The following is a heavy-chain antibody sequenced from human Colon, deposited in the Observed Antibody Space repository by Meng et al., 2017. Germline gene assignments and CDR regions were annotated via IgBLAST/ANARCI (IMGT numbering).Heavy chain of an antibody. V-gene: IGHV4-31*03. CDR2: VFYSGST. D-gene: IGHD3-22*01. J-gene: IGHJ5*02. CDR1: GGSISTSGHW. CDR3: ARDMSGGYYWFDP. Sequence: QGPLQEAGPGLVKPSQTLSLTCTVSGGSISTSGHWWSWIRQHPGKGLEWIGYVFYSGSTQYNPSLKSRVSISVDTSKNQFSLKLYSMTAADTAVYYCARDMSGGYYWFDPWGQGTLVTVSS.